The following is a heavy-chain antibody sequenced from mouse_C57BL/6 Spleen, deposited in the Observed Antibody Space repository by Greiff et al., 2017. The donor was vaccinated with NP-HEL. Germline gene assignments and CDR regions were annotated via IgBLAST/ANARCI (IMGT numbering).Heavy chain of an antibody. D-gene: IGHD1-1*01. Sequence: VKLQQSGPELVKPGASVKISCKASGYAFSSSWMNWVKQRPGKGLEWIGRIYPGDGDTNYNGKFKGKATLTADKSSSTAYMQLSSLTSEDSAVYFCAREGNYYGSSPHYAMDYWGQGTSVTVSS. V-gene: IGHV1-82*01. J-gene: IGHJ4*01. CDR2: IYPGDGDT. CDR1: GYAFSSSW. CDR3: AREGNYYGSSPHYAMDY.